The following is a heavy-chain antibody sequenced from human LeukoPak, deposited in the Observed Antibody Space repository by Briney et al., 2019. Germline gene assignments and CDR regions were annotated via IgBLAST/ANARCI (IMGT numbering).Heavy chain of an antibody. Sequence: SVKVSCKASGGTFSSYAISWVRQAPGQGLEWMGGIIPIFGTANYAQKFQGRVTITTDESTSTAYMELSSLRSEDTAVYYCASSPTTIFGVVIPRYFDYWGQGTLVTVSS. V-gene: IGHV1-69*05. D-gene: IGHD3-3*01. CDR2: IIPIFGTA. CDR3: ASSPTTIFGVVIPRYFDY. CDR1: GGTFSSYA. J-gene: IGHJ4*02.